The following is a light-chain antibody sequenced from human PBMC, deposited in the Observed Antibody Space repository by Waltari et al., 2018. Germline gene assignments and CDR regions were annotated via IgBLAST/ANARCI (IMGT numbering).Light chain of an antibody. CDR3: VSYMGDGIAV. CDR2: MTY. J-gene: IGLJ3*02. V-gene: IGLV8-61*01. CDR1: SISVSPHYY. Sequence: QTVVIQAPSFSVSPGCTVPPPLSFSSISVSPHYYPSWCQQTTCKAPRMLVYMTYSRALGVADRFSGAILGNKAALASTGARPDDEGTYYCVSYMGDGIAVVGGGTKLTGL.